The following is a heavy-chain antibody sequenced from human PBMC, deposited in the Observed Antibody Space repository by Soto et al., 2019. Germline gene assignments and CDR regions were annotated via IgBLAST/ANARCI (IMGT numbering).Heavy chain of an antibody. CDR3: ARVEGTARNAFDV. V-gene: IGHV3-23*01. Sequence: EVQLLESGGGLVQPGGSLRLTCAASGFTFSIYVMTWVRQAPGKGLEWVSAVSASAGPTYYADSVKGRFSIFRDNSKNTLYPQMNSLTADDTAAYYCARVEGTARNAFDVWGHGTMVTVSS. D-gene: IGHD6-6*01. CDR1: GFTFSIYV. CDR2: VSASAGPT. J-gene: IGHJ3*01.